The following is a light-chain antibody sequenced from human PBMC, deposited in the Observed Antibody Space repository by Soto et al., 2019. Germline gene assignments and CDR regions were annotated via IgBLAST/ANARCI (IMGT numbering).Light chain of an antibody. CDR3: QQYNNWPLR. J-gene: IGKJ2*03. CDR1: QSVSSN. V-gene: IGKV3-15*01. Sequence: EIVMTQSPATLSVSPGERATLSCRASQSVSSNLAWYQQKPGQAPRLLIYGASTRATGIPARFSGSGSGTDFTLTISSLQSEDFAVYYCQQYNNWPLRFGQGTKLEIK. CDR2: GAS.